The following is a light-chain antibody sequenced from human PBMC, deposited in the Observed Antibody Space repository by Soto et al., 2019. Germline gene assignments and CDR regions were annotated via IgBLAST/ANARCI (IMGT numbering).Light chain of an antibody. V-gene: IGKV1-5*01. CDR1: QSISSW. CDR3: QQYNSYCT. CDR2: DAS. J-gene: IGKJ4*01. Sequence: DIQMTQSPSTLSASVGDRVTITCRASQSISSWLAWYQQKPGKAPKLLIYDASSLESGVPSRFSGSGSGTEFPLTISSLQPDDFATYYCQQYNSYCTFGGGTKVEIK.